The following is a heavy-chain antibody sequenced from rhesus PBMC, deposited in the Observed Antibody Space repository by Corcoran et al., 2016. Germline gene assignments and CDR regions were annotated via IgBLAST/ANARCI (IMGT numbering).Heavy chain of an antibody. CDR1: GGSISDSYY. Sequence: QVQLQESGPGLVKPSETLSLTCAVSGGSISDSYYWTWIRQPPGKGLEWIGNIYGNSASTYYNPSLKSRVTSSKDTSKNQFFLKLSSVTAADTAVYYCASEYLQGDYWGQGVLVTVSS. J-gene: IGHJ4*01. V-gene: IGHV4S9*01. D-gene: IGHD3-3*01. CDR2: IYGNSAST. CDR3: ASEYLQGDY.